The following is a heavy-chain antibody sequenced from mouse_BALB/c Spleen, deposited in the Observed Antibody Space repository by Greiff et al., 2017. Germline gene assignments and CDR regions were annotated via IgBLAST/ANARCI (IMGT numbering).Heavy chain of an antibody. CDR1: GFTFSSFG. D-gene: IGHD2-3*01. Sequence: EVQLVESGGGLVQPGGSRKLSCAASGFTFSSFGMHWVRQAPEKGLEWVAYISSGSSTIYYAATVKGRFTISRDNPKNTLFLQMTSLRSEDTAMYYCARSGLLPLFADWGQGTLVTVSA. V-gene: IGHV5-17*02. CDR2: ISSGSSTI. CDR3: ARSGLLPLFAD. J-gene: IGHJ3*01.